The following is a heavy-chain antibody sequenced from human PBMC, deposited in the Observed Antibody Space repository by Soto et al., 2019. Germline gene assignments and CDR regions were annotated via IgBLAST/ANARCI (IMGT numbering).Heavy chain of an antibody. CDR3: ARSQVGRPLDV. D-gene: IGHD1-26*01. V-gene: IGHV4-61*01. CDR1: GGSVSSGSYY. CDR2: IYYSGST. J-gene: IGHJ6*02. Sequence: SETLSLTCTVSGGSVSSGSYYWSWIRQPPGKGLEWIGYIYYSGSTNYNPSLKSRVTISVDTSKNQFSLKLRSEDTAVYYCARSQVGRPLDVWGPGTTVTVSS.